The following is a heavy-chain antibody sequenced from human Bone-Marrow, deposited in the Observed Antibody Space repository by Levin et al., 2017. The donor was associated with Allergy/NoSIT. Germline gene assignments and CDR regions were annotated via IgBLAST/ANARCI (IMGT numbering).Heavy chain of an antibody. J-gene: IGHJ3*02. Sequence: ASVKVSCTVSGFTFRIYSINWVRQAPGKGLEWVSSISSSGSDMYYVDSVQGRFTISRDNAKNSLTLQMNSLRAEDTAVYYCARGIIGDVRVAHKEAFDIWGQGTMVSVSS. D-gene: IGHD2-8*02. CDR2: ISSSGSDM. V-gene: IGHV3-21*01. CDR3: ARGIIGDVRVAHKEAFDI. CDR1: GFTFRIYS.